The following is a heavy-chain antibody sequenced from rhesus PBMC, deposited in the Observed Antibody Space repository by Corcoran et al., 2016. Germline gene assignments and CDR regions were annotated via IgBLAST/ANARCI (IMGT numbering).Heavy chain of an antibody. V-gene: IGHV4-147*01. Sequence: QVLLQESGPGLVTPSATLSRTCTVPAGSLSWNYVSRFLQSPGKGLEWIGYIHGGSGSTSYNPSLKSRVTFSRDTSKNQFSLKLTSVTAADTAVYYCARLVAGSGLDSWGQGVVVTVSS. CDR2: IHGGSGST. J-gene: IGHJ6*01. CDR1: AGSLSWNY. D-gene: IGHD6-37*01. CDR3: ARLVAGSGLDS.